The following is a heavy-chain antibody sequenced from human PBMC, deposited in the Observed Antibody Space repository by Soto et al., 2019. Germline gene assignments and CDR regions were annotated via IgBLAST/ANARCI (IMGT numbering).Heavy chain of an antibody. V-gene: IGHV1-18*01. CDR3: AMVDVYVTPSPQDV. Sequence: QVQLVQSGAEVKNPGASVKVSCKASGYSFTRYGIGWARQAPGQGLEWMGWINAYNGNTNYAQNLQGRLTLTTDTSTTTAYMELRSLRSNDTDIYYCAMVDVYVTPSPQDVWGQGTTVTASS. J-gene: IGHJ6*02. D-gene: IGHD3-16*01. CDR2: INAYNGNT. CDR1: GYSFTRYG.